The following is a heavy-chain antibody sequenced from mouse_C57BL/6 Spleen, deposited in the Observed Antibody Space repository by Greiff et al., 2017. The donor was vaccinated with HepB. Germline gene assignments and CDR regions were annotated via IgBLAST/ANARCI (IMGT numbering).Heavy chain of an antibody. V-gene: IGHV1-64*01. Sequence: VQLQQPGAELVKPGASVKLSCKASGYTFTSYWMHWVKQRPGQGLEWIGMIHPNSGSTNYNEKFKSKATLTVDKSYSTAYMQLSSLTSEDSAVYYCAKIYYDYDRAMDYWGQGTSVTVSS. D-gene: IGHD2-4*01. CDR1: GYTFTSYW. CDR2: IHPNSGST. J-gene: IGHJ4*01. CDR3: AKIYYDYDRAMDY.